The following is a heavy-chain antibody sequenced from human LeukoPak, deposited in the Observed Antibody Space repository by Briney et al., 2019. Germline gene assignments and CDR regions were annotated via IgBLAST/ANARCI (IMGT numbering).Heavy chain of an antibody. J-gene: IGHJ5*02. CDR1: GGSFSGYY. V-gene: IGHV4-34*01. CDR2: INHSGST. CDR3: ARDGTYYDPLDP. Sequence: SETLSLTCAVYGGSFSGYYWSWIRQPPGKGLEWIGEINHSGSTNYNPSLKSRVTISVDTSKNQFSLKLSSVTAADTAVYYCARDGTYYDPLDPWGQGTLVTVSS. D-gene: IGHD3-3*01.